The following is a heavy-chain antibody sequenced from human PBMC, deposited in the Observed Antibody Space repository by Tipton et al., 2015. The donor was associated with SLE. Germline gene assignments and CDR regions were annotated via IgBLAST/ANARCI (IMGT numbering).Heavy chain of an antibody. CDR1: RFTFSSYG. CDR3: AKDKFSRYGPPEY. V-gene: IGHV3-30*02. CDR2: TRYDGSNK. D-gene: IGHD4-17*01. J-gene: IGHJ4*02. Sequence: GSLRLSCAASRFTFSSYGMHWVRQAPGKGLEWVAFTRYDGSNKYYADSVKGRFTISRDNSKNTLYLQMNSLRAEDTAVYYCAKDKFSRYGPPEYRGQGTLVTVSS.